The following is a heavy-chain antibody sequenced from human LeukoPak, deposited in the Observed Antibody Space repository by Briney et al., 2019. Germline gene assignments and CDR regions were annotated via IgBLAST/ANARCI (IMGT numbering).Heavy chain of an antibody. J-gene: IGHJ4*02. D-gene: IGHD2-2*01. CDR3: ARDSSDY. CDR1: GFTFSSYA. CDR2: ISYDGSNK. Sequence: QPGGSLRLSCAASGFTFSSYAMHWVRQAPGKGLEWVAVISYDGSNKYYADSVKGRFTISRDNSKNTLYLQMNSLRAEDTAVYYCARDSSDYWGQGTLVTVSS. V-gene: IGHV3-30-3*01.